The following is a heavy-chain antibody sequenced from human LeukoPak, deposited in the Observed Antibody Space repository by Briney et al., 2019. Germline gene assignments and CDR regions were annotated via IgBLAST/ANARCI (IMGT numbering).Heavy chain of an antibody. CDR1: GFTFSSYW. J-gene: IGHJ4*02. CDR3: ARDVIAAAGTGFDY. V-gene: IGHV3-7*01. D-gene: IGHD6-13*01. Sequence: PGGSLRLSCAASGFTFSSYWMSWVRQAPGKGLEWVANIKQDGSEKYYVDSVKGRFTISRDNAKNSLYLQMNSLRAEDTAVYYCARDVIAAAGTGFDYRGQGTLVTVSS. CDR2: IKQDGSEK.